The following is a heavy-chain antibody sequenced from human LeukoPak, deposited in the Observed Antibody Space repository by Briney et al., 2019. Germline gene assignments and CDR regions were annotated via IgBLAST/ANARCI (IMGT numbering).Heavy chain of an antibody. Sequence: SETLSLTCAVYGGSFSGYYWNWIRQPPGKGLEWIGFIYSSGTTNYNPSLKSRVTISVDTSKNQFSLKLSSVTAADTAVYYCARDSGSYYGDFDYWGQGTLVTVSS. CDR3: ARDSGSYYGDFDY. J-gene: IGHJ4*02. CDR1: GGSFSGYY. D-gene: IGHD1-26*01. CDR2: IYSSGTT. V-gene: IGHV4-59*01.